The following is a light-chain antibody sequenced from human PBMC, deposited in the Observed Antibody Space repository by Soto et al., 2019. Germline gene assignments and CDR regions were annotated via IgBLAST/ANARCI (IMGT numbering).Light chain of an antibody. J-gene: IGLJ7*01. CDR2: YDS. V-gene: IGLV3-21*04. Sequence: SYELTQPPSVSVAPGKTARITCGGNNIGSRSVHWYQQKPGQAPVLVIYYDSVRPSGIPERFSGSNSGNTATLTISKVEAGDEADYYCQVWDSSTDHAVFGGGTQLTVL. CDR3: QVWDSSTDHAV. CDR1: NIGSRS.